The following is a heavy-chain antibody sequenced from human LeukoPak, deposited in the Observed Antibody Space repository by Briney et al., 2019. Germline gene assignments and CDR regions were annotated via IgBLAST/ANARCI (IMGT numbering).Heavy chain of an antibody. J-gene: IGHJ3*02. CDR2: TYTGGNS. V-gene: IGHV3-53*01. D-gene: IGHD3-22*01. CDR1: GFTFSSYA. Sequence: GRSLRLSCAAPGFTFSSYAMHWVRQAPGKGLEWVSVTYTGGNSYYAGSVQGRFIISRDISKNTLYLQMNSLRAEDSALYYCARGGRGSAAVVAPRSFDIWGQGTMVTVSS. CDR3: ARGGRGSAAVVAPRSFDI.